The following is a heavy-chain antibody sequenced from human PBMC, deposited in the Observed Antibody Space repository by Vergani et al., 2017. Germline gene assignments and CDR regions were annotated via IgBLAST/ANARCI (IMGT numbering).Heavy chain of an antibody. CDR3: ARQAEDNFWSGYPGY. J-gene: IGHJ4*02. Sequence: EVQLVQSGAKVKKPGESLKISCKGSGYSFTSYWIGWVRQMPGKGLEWMGIIYPGDSDTRYSPSFQGQVTISADKSISTAYLQWSSLKASDTAMYYCARQAEDNFWSGYPGYWGQGTLVTVSS. D-gene: IGHD3-3*01. V-gene: IGHV5-51*01. CDR1: GYSFTSYW. CDR2: IYPGDSDT.